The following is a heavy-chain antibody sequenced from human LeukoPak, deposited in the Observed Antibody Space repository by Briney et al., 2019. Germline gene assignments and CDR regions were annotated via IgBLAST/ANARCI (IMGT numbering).Heavy chain of an antibody. CDR2: IIPIFGTA. D-gene: IGHD3-3*01. CDR3: ARSSTSGYWEYNWFDP. CDR1: GGTFSSYA. J-gene: IGHJ5*02. Sequence: GSSVKVSCKASGGTFSSYAISWVRQAPGQGLEWMGGIIPIFGTANYAQKFQGRVAITTDESTSTAYMELSGLRSEDTAVYYCARSSTSGYWEYNWFDPWGQGTLVTVSS. V-gene: IGHV1-69*05.